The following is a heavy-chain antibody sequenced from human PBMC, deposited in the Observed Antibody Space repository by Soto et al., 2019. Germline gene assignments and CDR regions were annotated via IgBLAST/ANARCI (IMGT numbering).Heavy chain of an antibody. D-gene: IGHD2-15*01. CDR3: AKDGAPRYCSGRSCHPAGAY. Sequence: QVQLVESGGGVVQPGRSLRLSCAGSGFTFSNYGLHWVRQTPGKGLEWVAFISHDGSNKYYADSVKGRFTISRDSSKSTLYLQMDSLRIEDPAVYYCAKDGAPRYCSGRSCHPAGAYWGQGTLVTVSS. V-gene: IGHV3-30*18. CDR1: GFTFSNYG. CDR2: ISHDGSNK. J-gene: IGHJ4*02.